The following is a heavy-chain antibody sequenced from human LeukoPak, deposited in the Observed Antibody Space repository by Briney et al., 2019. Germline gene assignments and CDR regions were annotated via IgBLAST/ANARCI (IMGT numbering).Heavy chain of an antibody. J-gene: IGHJ4*02. V-gene: IGHV3-7*01. Sequence: TGGSLRLSCAASGFTFSSYGMHWVRQAPGKGLEWVANIKEDGSEQYYVDSVKGRFTISRDNAKTSVYLQMNSLRAEDTAVYYCARGGSKIFDYWGQGALVTVSS. CDR1: GFTFSSYG. D-gene: IGHD2-15*01. CDR2: IKEDGSEQ. CDR3: ARGGSKIFDY.